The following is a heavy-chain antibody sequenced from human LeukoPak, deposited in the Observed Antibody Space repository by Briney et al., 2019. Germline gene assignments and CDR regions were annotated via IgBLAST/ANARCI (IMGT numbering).Heavy chain of an antibody. D-gene: IGHD6-19*01. CDR3: ASFTTAVAATLGAFDI. V-gene: IGHV4-38-2*01. Sequence: PSEALSLTCAVSGYPISSGYYWGWIRQPPGKGLEWIGSIYHSGSTYYNPSLKSRVTISVDTSKNQFSLKLSSVTAADTAVYYCASFTTAVAATLGAFDIWGQGTMVTVSS. CDR2: IYHSGST. J-gene: IGHJ3*02. CDR1: GYPISSGYY.